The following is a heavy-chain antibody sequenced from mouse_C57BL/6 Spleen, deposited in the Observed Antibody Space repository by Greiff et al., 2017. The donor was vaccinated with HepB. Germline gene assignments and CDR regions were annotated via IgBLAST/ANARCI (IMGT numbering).Heavy chain of an antibody. CDR1: GYAFSSSW. D-gene: IGHD1-1*01. V-gene: IGHV1-82*01. CDR3: ASSIYYYGSSYVRFAY. J-gene: IGHJ3*01. Sequence: SGPELVKPGASVKISCKASGYAFSSSWMNWVKQRPGKGLEWIGRIYPGDGDTNYNGKFKGKATLTADKSSSTAYMQLSSLTSEDSAVYFCASSIYYYGSSYVRFAYWGQGTLVTVSA. CDR2: IYPGDGDT.